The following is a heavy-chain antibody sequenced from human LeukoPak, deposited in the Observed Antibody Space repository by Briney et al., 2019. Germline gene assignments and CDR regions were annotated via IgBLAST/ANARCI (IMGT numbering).Heavy chain of an antibody. V-gene: IGHV4-39*07. CDR3: ARAHTAMVIGAFDI. CDR1: GGSISSSSYC. Sequence: SETLSLTCTVSGGSISSSSYCWGWIRQPPGKGLEWIGSIYYSGSTYYNPSFKSRVTISVDTSKNQFSLKLSSVTAADTAVYYCARAHTAMVIGAFDIWGQGTMVTVSS. D-gene: IGHD5-18*01. CDR2: IYYSGST. J-gene: IGHJ3*02.